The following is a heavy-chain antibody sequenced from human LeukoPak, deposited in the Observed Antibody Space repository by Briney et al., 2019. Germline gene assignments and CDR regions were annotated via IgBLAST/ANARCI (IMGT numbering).Heavy chain of an antibody. CDR2: IYSGGRT. Sequence: GGSLRLSCAASGFTVSTNYMSWVRQVPGKGLEWVSVIYSGGRTYHTDSVKGRFTISRHNSNNTLYLQMNSLRTEDTAMYYCARGEDTAMLDYWGQGTLVTVSS. D-gene: IGHD5-18*01. CDR1: GFTVSTNY. V-gene: IGHV3-53*04. J-gene: IGHJ4*02. CDR3: ARGEDTAMLDY.